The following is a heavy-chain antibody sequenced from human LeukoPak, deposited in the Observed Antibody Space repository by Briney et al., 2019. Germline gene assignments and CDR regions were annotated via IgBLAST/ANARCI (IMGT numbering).Heavy chain of an antibody. CDR1: GYTFTDYY. Sequence: ASVKVSCKASGYTFTDYYIHWVRQAPAQGLEWMGWITLSSGATKFAQKFQGRVTLTMDTANTTTYMELSTMTSNATAVYYYLSWAGGNSNVASFDYWGQGTLVTVSS. CDR3: LSWAGGNSNVASFDY. J-gene: IGHJ4*02. D-gene: IGHD2-8*01. CDR2: ITLSSGAT. V-gene: IGHV1-2*02.